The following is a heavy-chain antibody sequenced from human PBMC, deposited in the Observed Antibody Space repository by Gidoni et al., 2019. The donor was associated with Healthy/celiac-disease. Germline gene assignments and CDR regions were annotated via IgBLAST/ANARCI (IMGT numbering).Heavy chain of an antibody. CDR2: ISWNSGSI. CDR3: AKDEKDYYDSRVNAFDI. J-gene: IGHJ3*02. D-gene: IGHD3-22*01. Sequence: EVQLVESGGGLVQPGRSLRLSCAASGFTFDDYAMHWVRQAPGKGLEWVSGISWNSGSIGYADSVKGRFTISRDNAKNSLYLQMNSLRAEDTALYYCAKDEKDYYDSRVNAFDIWGQGTMVTVSS. V-gene: IGHV3-9*01. CDR1: GFTFDDYA.